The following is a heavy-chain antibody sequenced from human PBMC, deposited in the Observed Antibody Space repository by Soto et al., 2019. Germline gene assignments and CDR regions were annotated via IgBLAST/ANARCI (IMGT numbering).Heavy chain of an antibody. J-gene: IGHJ4*02. Sequence: PSETLSLTCAVYGGSFSGYYWSWIRQPPGKGLEWIGEINHSGSTNYNPSLKSRVTISVDTSKNQFSLKLSSATAADTAVYYCARGRRSKQKLVWQGDFDYWGQGTLVTVSS. V-gene: IGHV4-34*01. CDR3: ARGRRSKQKLVWQGDFDY. CDR2: INHSGST. CDR1: GGSFSGYY. D-gene: IGHD6-13*01.